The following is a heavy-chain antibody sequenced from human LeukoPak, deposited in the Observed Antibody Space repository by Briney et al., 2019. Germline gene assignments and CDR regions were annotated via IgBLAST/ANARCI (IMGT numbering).Heavy chain of an antibody. CDR2: IYSGGST. V-gene: IGHV3-53*01. D-gene: IGHD6-19*01. CDR1: GFTVSFNY. Sequence: PGGSLRLSCAASGFTVSFNYMSWVRQAPGKGLEWISVIYSGGSTYDADSVKGRFTISRDDSKNTLYLQMNSLRAEDTAIYYCARAQWRTYSYYYMDVWGKGTTVTVSS. J-gene: IGHJ6*03. CDR3: ARAQWRTYSYYYMDV.